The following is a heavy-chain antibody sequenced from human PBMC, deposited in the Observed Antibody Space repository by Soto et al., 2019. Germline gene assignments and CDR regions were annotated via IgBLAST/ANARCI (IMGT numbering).Heavy chain of an antibody. Sequence: GGSLRLSCAASGFTFSTYSMNWVRQAPGKGLEWVSSISGSGNYTHYADFLRGRFTISRDNAKTSLYLQVNSLRAEDTAVYYCARDGINNYNEYYFDSWGQGTVVTVSS. V-gene: IGHV3-21*01. D-gene: IGHD4-4*01. CDR3: ARDGINNYNEYYFDS. CDR2: ISGSGNYT. CDR1: GFTFSTYS. J-gene: IGHJ4*02.